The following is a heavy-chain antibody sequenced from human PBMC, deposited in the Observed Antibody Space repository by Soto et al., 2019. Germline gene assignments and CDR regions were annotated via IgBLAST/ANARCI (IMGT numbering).Heavy chain of an antibody. CDR3: ARGGIWSSSSVYFDY. Sequence: QLQVQESGSGLVKPSQTLSLTCAVSGGSISSGGYSWSWIRQPPGKGLEWIGYIYHSGSTYYNPSLKSRVTISVDRSKNQFSLKLSSVTAADTAVYYCARGGIWSSSSVYFDYWGQGTLVTVSS. V-gene: IGHV4-30-2*01. CDR2: IYHSGST. CDR1: GGSISSGGYS. D-gene: IGHD6-6*01. J-gene: IGHJ4*02.